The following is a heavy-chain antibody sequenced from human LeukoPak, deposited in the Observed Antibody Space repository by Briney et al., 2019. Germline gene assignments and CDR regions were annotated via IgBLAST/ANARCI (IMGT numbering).Heavy chain of an antibody. Sequence: SETLXLTCAVYGVSFSDYYWSWIRQSPGKGLEWIGEINHTGSTKYNPSLKSRVTISVDTSKNQFSLKLSSVTAADTAVYYCARDGYGDYVAFDIWGQGTMVTVSS. CDR1: GVSFSDYY. J-gene: IGHJ3*02. CDR2: INHTGST. CDR3: ARDGYGDYVAFDI. D-gene: IGHD4-17*01. V-gene: IGHV4-34*01.